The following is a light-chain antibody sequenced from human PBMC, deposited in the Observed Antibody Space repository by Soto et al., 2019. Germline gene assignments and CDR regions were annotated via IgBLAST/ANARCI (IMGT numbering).Light chain of an antibody. CDR2: QVT. CDR1: SSDVGGWNY. V-gene: IGLV2-8*01. J-gene: IGLJ1*01. CDR3: SSYGGSNTFV. Sequence: QSALTQPPSASGSPGQSVTISCTGTSSDVGGWNYVSWYHQYPGKAPKLLIYQVTKRPSGVPDRFSGSKSDNTASLTVSGLRADDEGLHFCSSYGGSNTFVFGSGTKLTVL.